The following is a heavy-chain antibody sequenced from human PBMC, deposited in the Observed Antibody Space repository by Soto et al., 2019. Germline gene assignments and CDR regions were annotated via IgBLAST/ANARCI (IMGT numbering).Heavy chain of an antibody. CDR2: IIPIFGTA. V-gene: IGHV1-69*12. D-gene: IGHD1-20*01. CDR3: ARSITGTVSYYYGMDV. J-gene: IGHJ6*02. Sequence: QVQLVQSGAEVKKPGSSVKVSCKASGGTFSSYAISWVRQAPGQRLEWMGGIIPIFGTANYAQKFQGRVTITADESTSTGYMELSSLRSEDTAVYYCARSITGTVSYYYGMDVWGQGTTVTVSS. CDR1: GGTFSSYA.